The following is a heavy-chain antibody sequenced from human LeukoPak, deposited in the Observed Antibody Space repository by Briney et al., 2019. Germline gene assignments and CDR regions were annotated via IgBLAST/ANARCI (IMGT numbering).Heavy chain of an antibody. CDR2: ISGSGGST. Sequence: GGSLRLSCAASGFTFSSYAMSWVRQAPGKGLEWVSAISGSGGSTYYADSVKGRLTISRDNSKNTLYLQMNSLRAEDTAVYYCASHQWLADFDYWGQGTLVTVSS. CDR3: ASHQWLADFDY. V-gene: IGHV3-23*01. D-gene: IGHD6-19*01. J-gene: IGHJ4*02. CDR1: GFTFSSYA.